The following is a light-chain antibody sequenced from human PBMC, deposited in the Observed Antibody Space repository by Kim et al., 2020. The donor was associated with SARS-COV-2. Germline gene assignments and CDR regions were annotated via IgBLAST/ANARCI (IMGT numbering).Light chain of an antibody. CDR1: SLRSYY. CDR3: NSKGWV. J-gene: IGLJ3*02. CDR2: GKN. V-gene: IGLV3-19*01. Sequence: PAVSVALGQTVRITCPGDSLRSYYASWYQQKPGQAPVLVIYGKNNRPSGIPDRFSGSSSGNTASLTITGAQAEDEANYYCNSKGWVFGGGTQLTVL.